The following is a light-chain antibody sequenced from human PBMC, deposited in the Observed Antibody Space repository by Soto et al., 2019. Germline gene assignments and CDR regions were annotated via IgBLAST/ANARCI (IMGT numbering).Light chain of an antibody. V-gene: IGKV1-5*01. J-gene: IGKJ1*01. CDR1: QIFSKW. CDR2: DAS. CDR3: QQYHSYLWT. Sequence: DIPMTQSHSTLSASVGDRVDITCLASQIFSKWGAWYQQKPGKAPKLLIYDASRLESVVPSLFRGSGSGTEFTLTISILQPDDGATYYCQQYHSYLWTFGEGTKVDNK.